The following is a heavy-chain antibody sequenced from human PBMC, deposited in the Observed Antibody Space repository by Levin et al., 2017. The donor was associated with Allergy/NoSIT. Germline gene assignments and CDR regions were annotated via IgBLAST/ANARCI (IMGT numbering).Heavy chain of an antibody. D-gene: IGHD2-2*01. CDR3: AEGYCSSTSCSRGYYYYGMDV. CDR2: IIPIFGTA. Sequence: SVKVSCKASGGTFSSYAISWVRQAPGQGLEWMGGIIPIFGTANYAQKFQGRVTITADESTSTAYMELSSLRSEDTAVYYCAEGYCSSTSCSRGYYYYGMDVWGQGTTVTVSS. V-gene: IGHV1-69*13. CDR1: GGTFSSYA. J-gene: IGHJ6*02.